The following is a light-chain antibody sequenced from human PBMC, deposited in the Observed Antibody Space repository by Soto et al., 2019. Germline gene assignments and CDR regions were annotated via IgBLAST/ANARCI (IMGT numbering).Light chain of an antibody. V-gene: IGKV1-5*03. CDR3: QHYNSYSFT. J-gene: IGKJ3*01. CDR2: KAS. CDR1: QSISSW. Sequence: DIQMTQSPSTLSASVGDRVTITCRASQSISSWLAWYQQKPGKAPKLLIYKASSLDSGVPSRFSGSGSGTEFTITISRLQPDDFATYYSQHYNSYSFTFGPGTKWDIK.